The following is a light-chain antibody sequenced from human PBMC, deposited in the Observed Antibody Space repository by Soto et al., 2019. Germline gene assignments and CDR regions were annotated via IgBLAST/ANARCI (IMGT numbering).Light chain of an antibody. CDR2: NSN. Sequence: QAVVTQPPSATGTPGQRVTISCSGSTSNIGSNTVNWYQRLPGTAPKLLIYNSNQRPSGVPDRFSASKSGTSASLAISGLQSEDEADYYCAAWDDSLHAVLFGGGTKVTVL. CDR3: AAWDDSLHAVL. J-gene: IGLJ2*01. CDR1: TSNIGSNT. V-gene: IGLV1-44*01.